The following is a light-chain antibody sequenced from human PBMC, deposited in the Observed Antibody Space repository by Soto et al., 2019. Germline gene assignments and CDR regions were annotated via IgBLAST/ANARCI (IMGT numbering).Light chain of an antibody. CDR3: GSWDSSLSAYV. Sequence: QSVLAQPPSVSAAPGQKVTISCSGSSSNIWGNSVSWYQQLPGTAPKLLIYADDKRPSGIPDRFSGSKSGTSAALGITGFQTGDEADYYGGSWDSSLSAYVFATGTKVTVL. CDR1: SSNIWGNS. J-gene: IGLJ1*01. CDR2: ADD. V-gene: IGLV1-51*01.